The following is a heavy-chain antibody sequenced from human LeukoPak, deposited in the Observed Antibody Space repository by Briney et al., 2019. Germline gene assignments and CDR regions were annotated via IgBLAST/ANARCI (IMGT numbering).Heavy chain of an antibody. D-gene: IGHD3-10*01. CDR1: GFTFDDYG. CDR3: ARVYGSGLGDAFDI. CDR2: INWNGGST. V-gene: IGHV3-20*04. Sequence: GGSLRLSCAASGFTFDDYGMSWVRQAPGKGLEWVSGINWNGGSTGYADSVKGRFTISRDNAKNSLYLQMNSLRAEDTALYYCARVYGSGLGDAFDIWGQGTMVTVSS. J-gene: IGHJ3*02.